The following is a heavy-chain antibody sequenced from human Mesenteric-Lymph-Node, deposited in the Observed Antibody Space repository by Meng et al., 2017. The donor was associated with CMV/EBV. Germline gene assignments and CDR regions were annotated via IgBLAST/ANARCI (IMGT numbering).Heavy chain of an antibody. CDR1: GYTFTSYD. D-gene: IGHD2-15*01. J-gene: IGHJ5*02. CDR3: ARGVRKGSTDLHRYWFDP. V-gene: IGHV1-8*03. Sequence: ASVKVSCKASGYTFTSYDINWVRQATGQGLEWMGWMNPNSGNTGYAQKFQGRVTITRNTSISTAYMELSSLRSEDTAVYYCARGVRKGSTDLHRYWFDPWGQGTLVTVSS. CDR2: MNPNSGNT.